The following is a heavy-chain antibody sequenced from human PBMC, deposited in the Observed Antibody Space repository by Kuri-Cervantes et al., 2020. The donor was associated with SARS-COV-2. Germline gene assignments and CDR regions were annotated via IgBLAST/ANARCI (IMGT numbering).Heavy chain of an antibody. CDR3: AKDRVYLRWYFDL. J-gene: IGHJ2*01. Sequence: GESLKISCAASGFTFDDYAMSWVRQAPGKGLEWVSAISGSGGSTYYADSVKGRFTISRDNSKNTLYLQMNNLRAEDTAVYYCAKDRVYLRWYFDLWGRGTLVTVSS. CDR1: GFTFDDYA. D-gene: IGHD2-8*01. V-gene: IGHV3-23*01. CDR2: ISGSGGST.